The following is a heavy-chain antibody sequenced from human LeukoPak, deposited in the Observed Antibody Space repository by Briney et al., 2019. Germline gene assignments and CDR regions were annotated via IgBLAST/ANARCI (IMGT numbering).Heavy chain of an antibody. D-gene: IGHD3-10*01. J-gene: IGHJ4*02. CDR1: GFTFSDFA. CDR3: ARERNPYYYGSGSYYIPEHLDH. V-gene: IGHV3-23*05. Sequence: GGSLRLSCAASGFTFSDFAMSWVRQAPGKGLEWVSAIKTSGDSTYYIDSVKGRFIISRDNSKKTLYLQMNSLRAEDTAVYYCARERNPYYYGSGSYYIPEHLDHWGQGTLVTVSS. CDR2: IKTSGDST.